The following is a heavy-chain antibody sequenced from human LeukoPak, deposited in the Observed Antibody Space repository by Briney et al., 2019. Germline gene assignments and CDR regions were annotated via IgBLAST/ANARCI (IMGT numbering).Heavy chain of an antibody. CDR3: AKDQEQDHKYDYLTGGDFDY. CDR1: GFSFISNA. J-gene: IGHJ4*02. CDR2: ISGSDGSNDGST. Sequence: GGSLRLSCAASGFSFISNALSWVRQAPGKGLEWVSSISGSDGSNDGSTYYGDSVTGRFTISRDNSKNRLYLQMNSLRAEDTATYYCAKDQEQDHKYDYLTGGDFDYWGQGTPVTVSS. V-gene: IGHV3-23*01. D-gene: IGHD3-9*01.